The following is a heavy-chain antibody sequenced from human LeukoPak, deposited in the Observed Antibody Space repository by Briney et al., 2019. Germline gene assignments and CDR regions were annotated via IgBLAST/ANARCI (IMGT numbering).Heavy chain of an antibody. V-gene: IGHV1-2*02. CDR3: ARAGGPKYSHGYYFDY. CDR1: GYTFTGYY. CDR2: INPNSGGT. D-gene: IGHD5-12*01. Sequence: ASVKVSCKASGYTFTGYYMHWVRQAPGQGLEWMGWINPNSGGTNYAQKFQGRVTMTRDTSISTAYMELSRLRSDDTAVYYCARAGGPKYSHGYYFDYWGQRTLVTVSS. J-gene: IGHJ4*02.